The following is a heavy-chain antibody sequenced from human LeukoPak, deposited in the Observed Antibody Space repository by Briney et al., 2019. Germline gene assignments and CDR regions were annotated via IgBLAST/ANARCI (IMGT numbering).Heavy chain of an antibody. V-gene: IGHV3-11*01. CDR1: GFTFSDYC. CDR2: ISSSGSTI. CDR3: ASSYCGGDCYQSPYYYYGMDV. Sequence: GGSLRLSCAASGFTFSDYCVSWIRQAPGKGLEWVSYISSSGSTIYYADSVKGRFTISRDNAKNSLYLQMNSLRAEDTAVYYCASSYCGGDCYQSPYYYYGMDVWGQGTTVTVSS. D-gene: IGHD2-21*02. J-gene: IGHJ6*02.